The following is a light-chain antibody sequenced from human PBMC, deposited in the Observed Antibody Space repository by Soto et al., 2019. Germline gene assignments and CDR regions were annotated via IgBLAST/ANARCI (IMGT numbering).Light chain of an antibody. V-gene: IGKV3-20*01. Sequence: IVLTQSPGTLSLFPGERATLSCRASQSVSSSYLAWYQQKPGQAPRLLIYGTSNRATGIPDRFSGNGSGTDFTLTISRLEPEDFAVYYCQHYGGSPRTFGQGTKVEIK. CDR2: GTS. CDR3: QHYGGSPRT. CDR1: QSVSSSY. J-gene: IGKJ1*01.